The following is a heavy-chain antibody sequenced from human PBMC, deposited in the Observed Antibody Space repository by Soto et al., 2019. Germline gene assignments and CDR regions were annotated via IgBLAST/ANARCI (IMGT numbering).Heavy chain of an antibody. CDR1: GFSLTTTGVG. V-gene: IGHV2-5*02. J-gene: IGHJ6*02. CDR3: AHAARRGGSASSGYYYYGMDV. D-gene: IGHD3-10*01. CDR2: IYWDDDK. Sequence: QITLKESGPTLVKPTQTLTLTCTFSGFSLTTTGVGVGWIRQPPGKALEWLALIYWDDDKRYSPFLNNRLSITMDTSKDQVVLILTTMDTVDTATYYCAHAARRGGSASSGYYYYGMDVWGQGTTVTVSS.